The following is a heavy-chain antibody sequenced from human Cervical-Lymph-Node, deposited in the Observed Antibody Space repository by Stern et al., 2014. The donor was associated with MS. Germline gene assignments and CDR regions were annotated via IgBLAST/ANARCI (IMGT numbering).Heavy chain of an antibody. D-gene: IGHD3-10*01. CDR3: ARRGARGMDV. CDR2: MNPNSGNT. CDR1: ADTFTYYD. J-gene: IGHJ6*02. Sequence: VQLVESGAEVKKPGASVKVSCKASADTFTYYDTNWVRQAIGQGLEWMGWMNPNSGNTGYAQKFQGRVTMTRNTSIRTAYMELSSLRSEDTAVYYCARRGARGMDVWGQGTTVTVSS. V-gene: IGHV1-8*01.